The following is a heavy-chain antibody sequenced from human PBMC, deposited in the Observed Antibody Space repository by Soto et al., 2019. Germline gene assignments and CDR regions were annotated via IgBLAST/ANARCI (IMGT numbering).Heavy chain of an antibody. CDR1: GYTFTNHG. Sequence: ASVKVSRKASGYTFTNHGISWVRQAPGQGLEWMGWINTYNGNTNHAQKLQGRVTMTTDTSTSTAYMELRSLRSDDTAFYYCARRVGSGTYYNQSILFDPWG. D-gene: IGHD3-10*01. V-gene: IGHV1-18*01. CDR2: INTYNGNT. CDR3: ARRVGSGTYYNQSILFDP. J-gene: IGHJ5*02.